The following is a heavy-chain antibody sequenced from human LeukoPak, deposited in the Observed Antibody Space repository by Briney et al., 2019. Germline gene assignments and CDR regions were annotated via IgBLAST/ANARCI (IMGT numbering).Heavy chain of an antibody. CDR2: INPNSGDT. CDR3: ARDLVTYYYDSSGYSPYYFDY. CDR1: GYTFTGYY. Sequence: GASVKVSCKASGYTFTGYYMHWVRQAPGQGLEWMGWINPNSGDTNYAQKFQGRVTMTRDTSISTAYMELSRLRSDDTAVYYCARDLVTYYYDSSGYSPYYFDYWGQGTLVTVSS. J-gene: IGHJ4*02. V-gene: IGHV1-2*02. D-gene: IGHD3-22*01.